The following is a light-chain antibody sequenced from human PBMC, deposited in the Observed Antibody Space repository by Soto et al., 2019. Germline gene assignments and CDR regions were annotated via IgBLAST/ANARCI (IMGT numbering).Light chain of an antibody. CDR2: DAS. CDR1: QSFSNS. Sequence: EIVLTQSPATLYLSPGERATLSCRASQSFSNSLAWYQQKPGQAPRLLIYDASTRPTGIPARFSGSGSGTEFTLTISSLEPEDFAVYYCQQRGKWPLTFGGGTKVEIK. CDR3: QQRGKWPLT. V-gene: IGKV3-11*01. J-gene: IGKJ4*01.